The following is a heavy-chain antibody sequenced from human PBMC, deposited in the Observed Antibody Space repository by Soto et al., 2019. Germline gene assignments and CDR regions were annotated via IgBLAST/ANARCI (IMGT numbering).Heavy chain of an antibody. D-gene: IGHD1-1*01. Sequence: QVHLVQTGAEVKKPGASVKVSCKGSGYGFTTYGITWVRQAPGQGLEWMAWISAHNGNTNYAQKLQGRVTVTRDTPTSTAYMELRSLRSDDTAVYYCARGRYGDSWGQGALVTVSS. V-gene: IGHV1-18*01. J-gene: IGHJ4*02. CDR1: GYGFTTYG. CDR3: ARGRYGDS. CDR2: ISAHNGNT.